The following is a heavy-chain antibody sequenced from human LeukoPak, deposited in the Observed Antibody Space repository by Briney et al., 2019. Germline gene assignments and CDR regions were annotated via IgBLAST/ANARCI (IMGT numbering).Heavy chain of an antibody. CDR2: INPNSGGT. V-gene: IGHV1-2*04. CDR1: GGTFSSYA. Sequence: GSVKVSCKASGGTFSSYAISWVRQAPGQGLEWMGWINPNSGGTNYAQKFQGWVTMTRDTSISTAYMELSRLRSDDTAVYYCARAARDSSSWYDYWGQGTLVTVSS. CDR3: ARAARDSSSWYDY. J-gene: IGHJ4*02. D-gene: IGHD6-13*01.